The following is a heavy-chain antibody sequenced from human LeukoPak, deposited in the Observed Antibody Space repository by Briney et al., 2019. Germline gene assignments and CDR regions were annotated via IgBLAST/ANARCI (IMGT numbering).Heavy chain of an antibody. Sequence: GVPLRLSCSASGFTFRSYAMHWVRQSPGEGVEYVSAISSNRGSTYYADSVKGRFTISRDNSKNTLYLQMSSLRAEDTAVYYCVKGYWGSMVGYWGQGTLVTVSS. D-gene: IGHD3-16*01. CDR2: ISSNRGST. CDR1: GFTFRSYA. J-gene: IGHJ4*02. V-gene: IGHV3-64D*09. CDR3: VKGYWGSMVGY.